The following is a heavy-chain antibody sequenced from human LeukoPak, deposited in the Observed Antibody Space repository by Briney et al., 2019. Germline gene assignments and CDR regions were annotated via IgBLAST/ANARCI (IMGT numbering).Heavy chain of an antibody. Sequence: ASVKVSCKASGYTFTSYAMHWVRQAPGQRPEWMGWINAGNGNTKYSQKLQGRVTMTTDTSTSTAYMELRSLRSDDTAVYYCARGGGYSSSWYPLYYYYGMDVWGQGTTVTVSS. V-gene: IGHV1-3*01. CDR2: INAGNGNT. D-gene: IGHD6-13*01. CDR3: ARGGGYSSSWYPLYYYYGMDV. CDR1: GYTFTSYA. J-gene: IGHJ6*02.